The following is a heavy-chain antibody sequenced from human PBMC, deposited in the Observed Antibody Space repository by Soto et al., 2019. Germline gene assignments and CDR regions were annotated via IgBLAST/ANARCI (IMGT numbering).Heavy chain of an antibody. CDR3: ARSLFLASTDTEPFDY. Sequence: PGGSLRLSCAASRFTFISYAMIFFRHSPLKGLEWVSSISGGGNDAYYADSVKGRFTISRDNSQNTLYLQMSSLRADDTAVYYCARSLFLASTDTEPFDYWGQGALVTVSS. V-gene: IGHV3-23*01. CDR1: RFTFISYA. CDR2: ISGGGNDA. J-gene: IGHJ4*02. D-gene: IGHD3-3*02.